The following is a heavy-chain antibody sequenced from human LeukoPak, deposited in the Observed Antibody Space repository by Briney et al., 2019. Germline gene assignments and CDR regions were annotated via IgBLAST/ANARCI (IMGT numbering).Heavy chain of an antibody. Sequence: GGSLRLSCAASGFTFSRNWMSWVRQAPGKGLEWVANIKEDGSEKYYVDSVKGRLTISRDNAKHSLYLQMNRLRAEDTAVYYCARVTKIFGVLKYYYYMDVWGKGTTVTVSS. V-gene: IGHV3-7*01. CDR3: ARVTKIFGVLKYYYYMDV. CDR2: IKEDGSEK. D-gene: IGHD3-3*01. J-gene: IGHJ6*03. CDR1: GFTFSRNW.